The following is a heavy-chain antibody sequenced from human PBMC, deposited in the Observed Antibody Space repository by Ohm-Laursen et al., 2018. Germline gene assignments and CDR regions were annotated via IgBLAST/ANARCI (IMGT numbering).Heavy chain of an antibody. CDR3: ARDPVRGLTDY. D-gene: IGHD3-16*01. CDR1: GFTFSSYE. J-gene: IGHJ4*02. V-gene: IGHV3-48*03. CDR2: ISSSGSTI. Sequence: SLRLSCTASGFTFSSYEMNWVRQAPGKGLEWVSYISSSGSTIYYADSVKGRFTISRDNSKNTLYLQMNSLRAEDTAVYHCARDPVRGLTDYWGQGILVTVSS.